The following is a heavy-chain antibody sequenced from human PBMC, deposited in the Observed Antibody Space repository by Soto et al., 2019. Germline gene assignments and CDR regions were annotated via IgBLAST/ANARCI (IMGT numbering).Heavy chain of an antibody. D-gene: IGHD6-25*01. CDR3: AKDRGYTTSPLDL. CDR2: VSHDGNRQ. Sequence: PGGSLRLSCEASGFSFSTVCMHWFRQAPGKGLEWVVLVSHDGNRQFYAESVKGRFTVSRDNSRNTVSLQMNGLRPEDTAIYYCAKDRGYTTSPLDLWGQGTMVTVSS. J-gene: IGHJ1*01. CDR1: GFSFSTVC. V-gene: IGHV3-30*18.